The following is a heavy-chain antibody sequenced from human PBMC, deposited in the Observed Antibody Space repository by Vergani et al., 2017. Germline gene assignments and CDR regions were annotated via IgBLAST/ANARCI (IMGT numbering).Heavy chain of an antibody. D-gene: IGHD4/OR15-4a*01. V-gene: IGHV3-30*02. CDR2: IQFDGSNQ. J-gene: IGHJ4*02. CDR1: GFTLSNYD. Sequence: QVQLVESGGGVVQRGGSLRLSCATSGFTLSNYDMQWIRQGPGKGLEFVAFIQFDGSNQYYADSVKGRFTLSRDISKNTLYLQMNSLRTGDTRTYYCAKHFSDWCIDYWGQGTQVIVSS. CDR3: AKHFSDWCIDY.